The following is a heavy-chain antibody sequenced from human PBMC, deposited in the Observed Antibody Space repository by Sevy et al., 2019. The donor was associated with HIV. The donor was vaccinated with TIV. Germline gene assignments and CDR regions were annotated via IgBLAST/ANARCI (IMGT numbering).Heavy chain of an antibody. J-gene: IGHJ4*02. CDR3: TRWKVGQSIFEY. CDR2: LKSKPQGGTL. D-gene: IGHD1-1*01. CDR1: GFIFGEYA. V-gene: IGHV3-49*04. Sequence: GGSLRLSCTASGFIFGEYAKTWVRQAPGKGLEWVAFLKSKPQGGTLDYAASVKGRFTISRDDSKSIAHLQMNDRKTEETAIYYCTRWKVGQSIFEYWGQGALVTVSS.